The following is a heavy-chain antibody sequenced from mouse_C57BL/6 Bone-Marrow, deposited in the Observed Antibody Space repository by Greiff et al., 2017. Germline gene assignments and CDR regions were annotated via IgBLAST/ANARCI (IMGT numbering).Heavy chain of an antibody. J-gene: IGHJ2*01. V-gene: IGHV1-76*01. CDR2: ISPGSGNT. CDR1: GYTFTDYY. CDR3: ARTLYYYCSSPYVDD. Sequence: QVQLQQSGAELVRPGASVKLSCKASGYTFTDYYINWVKQRPGQGLEWIARISPGSGNTYYNEQFKGKATLTADKSSSTADVQLSSLTSEDSSVYFCARTLYYYCSSPYVDDWGQGTTLTVSS. D-gene: IGHD1-1*01.